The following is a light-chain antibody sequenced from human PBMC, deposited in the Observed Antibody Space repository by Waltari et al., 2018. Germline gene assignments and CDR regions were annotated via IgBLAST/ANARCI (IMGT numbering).Light chain of an antibody. J-gene: IGLJ3*02. Sequence: QSALTQPASVSGSPGQSITISCTGTSRAVGSYTLFSWYQQHPGKAPKLMICEGSKRPSGVSNRFSGSKSGNTASLTISGLQAEDEADYYCCSYAGSRTFVVFGGGTKLTVL. V-gene: IGLV2-23*03. CDR3: CSYAGSRTFVV. CDR1: SRAVGSYTL. CDR2: EGS.